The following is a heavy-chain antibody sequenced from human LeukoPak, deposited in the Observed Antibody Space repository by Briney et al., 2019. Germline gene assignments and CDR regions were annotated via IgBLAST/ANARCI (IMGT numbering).Heavy chain of an antibody. D-gene: IGHD3-22*01. J-gene: IGHJ4*02. V-gene: IGHV4-59*08. CDR3: AGDYDSSGYPYY. CDR2: MLYSGST. Sequence: PSETLSLTCTVSGGSISSYYWSWIRQSPGKGLEWIGYMLYSGSTNQNPSLRSRVTISVDTSKNQFSLKLSSVTAADTAVYYCAGDYDSSGYPYYWGQGTLVTVSS. CDR1: GGSISSYY.